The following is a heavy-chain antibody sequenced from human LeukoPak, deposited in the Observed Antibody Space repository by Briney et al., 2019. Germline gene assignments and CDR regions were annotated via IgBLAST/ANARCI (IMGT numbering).Heavy chain of an antibody. Sequence: PSETLSLTCAVYIDSLSNYRWNWIRQTPAKGMEWIGEVNESGGTNISPSLKSRVTMSVDTSKNQFSLKLSSVTAADTAVYYCARGRVAAAGTFDYWGQGTLVTVSS. CDR3: ARGRVAAAGTFDY. CDR1: IDSLSNYR. D-gene: IGHD6-13*01. CDR2: VNESGGT. V-gene: IGHV4-34*01. J-gene: IGHJ4*02.